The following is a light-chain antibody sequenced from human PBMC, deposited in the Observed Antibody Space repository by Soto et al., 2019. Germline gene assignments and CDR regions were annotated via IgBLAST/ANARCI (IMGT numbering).Light chain of an antibody. CDR1: QGISTS. Sequence: DIQMTQAPFSVSASVGDRVTITCRAIQGISTSLAWYQQKPGKAPKLLLYAASSLQSGVPSRFSGTGSGTDFTLTISSLQPEDFETYYCHQAKNFPWTFGQGTKVEVK. CDR3: HQAKNFPWT. CDR2: AAS. J-gene: IGKJ1*01. V-gene: IGKV1-12*01.